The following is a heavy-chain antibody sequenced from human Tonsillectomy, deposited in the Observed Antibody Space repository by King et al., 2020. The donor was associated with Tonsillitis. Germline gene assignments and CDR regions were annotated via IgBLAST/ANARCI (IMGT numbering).Heavy chain of an antibody. CDR1: GGSIISSDHC. D-gene: IGHD1-26*01. CDR2: MYYIDTL. V-gene: IGHV4-39*01. J-gene: IGHJ4*02. CDR3: ARYVSGSFDY. Sequence: QLQESGPGVLKPSEPLSLTCTVSGGSIISSDHCWSLLRHPPANGLECIWDMYYIDTLFYNPSLKSRITISGGTSENRFSLRLSSVTAADTAVYFCARYVSGSFDYWGQGALVTVSS.